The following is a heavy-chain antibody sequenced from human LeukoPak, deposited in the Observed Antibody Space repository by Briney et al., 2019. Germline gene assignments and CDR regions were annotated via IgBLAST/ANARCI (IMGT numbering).Heavy chain of an antibody. D-gene: IGHD6-19*01. Sequence: PGGSLRLSCIVSGFTFGDYALTWVRQAPGKGLEWVGSIRSKTYDGTTEYSASVKGRFTISRDDSTSIAYLQMNSLKTEDTAVYYCTRVGSVAGTVRFFDCWGQGTLVTVSS. V-gene: IGHV3-49*04. CDR1: GFTFGDYA. CDR2: IRSKTYDGTT. J-gene: IGHJ4*02. CDR3: TRVGSVAGTVRFFDC.